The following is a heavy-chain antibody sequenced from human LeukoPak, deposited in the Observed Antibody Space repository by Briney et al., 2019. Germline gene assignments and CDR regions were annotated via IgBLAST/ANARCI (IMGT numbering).Heavy chain of an antibody. V-gene: IGHV4-59*12. J-gene: IGHJ4*02. Sequence: PSETLSLTCGVSGASMRSYYWSWLRQSPGQGLEWIGFIFYTGSPNYNPSLKSRVTISVDTSKNQFSLRLSSVTAADTAVYYCARTPSIAAAGIFDNWGQGTLVTVSS. D-gene: IGHD6-13*01. CDR3: ARTPSIAAAGIFDN. CDR2: IFYTGSP. CDR1: GASMRSYY.